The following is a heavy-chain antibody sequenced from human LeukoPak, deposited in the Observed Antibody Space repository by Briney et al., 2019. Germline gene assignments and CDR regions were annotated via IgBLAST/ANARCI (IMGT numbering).Heavy chain of an antibody. CDR2: IIPIFGTA. CDR1: GGTFSSYA. J-gene: IGHJ6*03. D-gene: IGHD1-20*01. Sequence: ASVKVSCKASGGTFSSYAISWVRQAPGQGLEWMGGIIPIFGTANYAQKFQGRVTITTDESTSTAYMELSSLRSEDTAVYYCARGNWNLGLYYYYTDVWGKGTTVTVSS. CDR3: ARGNWNLGLYYYYTDV. V-gene: IGHV1-69*05.